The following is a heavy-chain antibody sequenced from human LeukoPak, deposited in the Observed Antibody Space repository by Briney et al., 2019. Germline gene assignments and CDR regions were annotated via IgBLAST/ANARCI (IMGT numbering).Heavy chain of an antibody. J-gene: IGHJ4*02. CDR1: GLTVTNNY. CDR2: IYSNGDT. Sequence: GGSLRLSCAASGLTVTNNYWDWVRQPPGKGPEWISLIYSNGDTRYADSVKGRFTFSRDNSKNTLYLQMNSLRAEDTAVYYCTYGDYPLTYWGQGTLVSVSS. CDR3: TYGDYPLTY. D-gene: IGHD4-17*01. V-gene: IGHV3-66*01.